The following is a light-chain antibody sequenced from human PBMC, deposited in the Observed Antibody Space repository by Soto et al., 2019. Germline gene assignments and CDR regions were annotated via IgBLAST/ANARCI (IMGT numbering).Light chain of an antibody. V-gene: IGKV1-39*01. CDR2: DAS. J-gene: IGKJ1*01. Sequence: DIQMPQSPSSLAASVGARVTITCRASQSISTYLNWYQQKPGKAPKVLIFDASRLQSGVASRFSGSGSGTDFTLTISSLQPEDSATYYCQQSYIAPWTFGQGTKVQVK. CDR1: QSISTY. CDR3: QQSYIAPWT.